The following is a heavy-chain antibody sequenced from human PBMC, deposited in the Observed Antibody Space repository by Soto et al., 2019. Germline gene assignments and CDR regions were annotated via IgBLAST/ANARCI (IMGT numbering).Heavy chain of an antibody. Sequence: QVQLVESGGGVVQPGRSLRLSCAASGFTFSYHALNWVRQAPGKGLEWVAVISYDGDNKYIAESVKGRFTISRDNSKNTVSLQMNSLRAEDTAMYFCAMGTTTADFSAIDVGGLGTTVTVSS. D-gene: IGHD3-3*01. CDR2: ISYDGDNK. V-gene: IGHV3-30-3*01. CDR1: GFTFSYHA. CDR3: AMGTTTADFSAIDV. J-gene: IGHJ6*01.